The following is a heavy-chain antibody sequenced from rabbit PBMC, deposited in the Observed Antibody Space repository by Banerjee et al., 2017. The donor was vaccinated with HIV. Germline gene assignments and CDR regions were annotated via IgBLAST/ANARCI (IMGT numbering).Heavy chain of an antibody. CDR3: ARDLAGVIGWNFNL. Sequence: QSLEESGGGLVKPGGTLTLTCKASGIDFSSYYYICWVRQAPGKGLELIACIYSGSGGSTDYASWAKGRFTISKTSSTTVTLQLNSLTAADTATYFCARDLAGVIGWNFNLWGPGTLVTVS. CDR1: GIDFSSYYY. D-gene: IGHD4-1*01. J-gene: IGHJ4*01. V-gene: IGHV1S40*01. CDR2: IYSGSGGST.